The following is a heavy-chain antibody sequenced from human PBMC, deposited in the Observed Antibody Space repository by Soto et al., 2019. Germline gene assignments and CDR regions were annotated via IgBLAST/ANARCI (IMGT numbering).Heavy chain of an antibody. J-gene: IGHJ4*02. CDR2: IYYSGST. CDR3: ARLKLGYSSGWYPFDY. V-gene: IGHV4-39*01. CDR1: GGSISSSSYY. D-gene: IGHD6-19*01. Sequence: SETLSLTCTVSGGSISSSSYYWGWIRQPPGKGLEWIGSIYYSGSTYYNPSLKSRVTISVDTSKNQFSLKLSSVTAADTAVYYCARLKLGYSSGWYPFDYWGQGTLVTVSS.